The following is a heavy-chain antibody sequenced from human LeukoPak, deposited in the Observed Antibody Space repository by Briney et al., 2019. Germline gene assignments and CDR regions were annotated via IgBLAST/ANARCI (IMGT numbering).Heavy chain of an antibody. Sequence: SETLSLTCAVYAGSFSGYYWSWIRQPPGKGLEWIGEINHSGSTNYNPSLKSRVTISVDTSKNQFSLKLSSVTAADTAVYYCASNYGSGSHCDYCGQGTLVTVSS. V-gene: IGHV4-34*01. D-gene: IGHD3-10*01. CDR1: AGSFSGYY. CDR3: ASNYGSGSHCDY. J-gene: IGHJ4*02. CDR2: INHSGST.